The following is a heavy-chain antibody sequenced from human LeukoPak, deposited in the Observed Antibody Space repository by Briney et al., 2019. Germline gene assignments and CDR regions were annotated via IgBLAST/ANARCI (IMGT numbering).Heavy chain of an antibody. CDR1: GDSVSSNSGA. V-gene: IGHV6-1*01. D-gene: IGHD6-13*01. J-gene: IGHJ4*02. CDR3: ARGVLAAAALIDY. CDR2: TYFRSKWYN. Sequence: SQTLSLTCAISGDSVSSNSGAWNWIRQSPSRGLEWLGRTYFRSKWYNGYAVSVKSRITINPDTSKNQFSLHLNSVTPEDTAVYYCARGVLAAAALIDYWGQGTLVTVSS.